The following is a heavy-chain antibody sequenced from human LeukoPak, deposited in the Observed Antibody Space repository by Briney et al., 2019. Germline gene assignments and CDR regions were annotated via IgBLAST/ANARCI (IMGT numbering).Heavy chain of an antibody. Sequence: SSETLSLTCAVYGGSFSGYYWSWIRQPPGKGLEWIGEINHSGSTNYNPSLKSRVTISVDTSKKQFSLKLSSVTAADTAVYYCARGFVVVPAAIEDYYYMDVWGKGTTVTVSS. CDR2: INHSGST. CDR1: GGSFSGYY. J-gene: IGHJ6*03. CDR3: ARGFVVVPAAIEDYYYMDV. V-gene: IGHV4-34*01. D-gene: IGHD2-2*01.